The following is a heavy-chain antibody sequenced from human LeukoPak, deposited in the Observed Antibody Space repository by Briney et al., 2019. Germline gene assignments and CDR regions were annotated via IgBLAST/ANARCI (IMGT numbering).Heavy chain of an antibody. CDR2: IWYDGSNN. CDR3: ARTGGSWGLYYFDY. Sequence: GGSLRLSCAASGFTFGSYGMHWVRQAPGKGLEWVAVIWYDGSNNYYADSVKGRFTISRDNSKNTLYLQMNSLRADDTAVYYCARTGGSWGLYYFDYWGQGTLVTVSS. V-gene: IGHV3-33*01. J-gene: IGHJ4*02. D-gene: IGHD1-1*01. CDR1: GFTFGSYG.